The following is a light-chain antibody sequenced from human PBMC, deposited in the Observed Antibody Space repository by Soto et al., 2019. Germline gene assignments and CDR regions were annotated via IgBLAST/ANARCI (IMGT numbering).Light chain of an antibody. Sequence: QSVLTQPASVSGSAGQSITISCSGNMRDVGAYNLVSWYQQHPGTAPKLIIYEVRNRPSGISSLFSGSRSGNTASLTISGLQPEDEGDYYCSADTARSTLVFGGGTKLTVL. CDR1: MRDVGAYNL. CDR3: SADTARSTLV. V-gene: IGLV2-14*01. J-gene: IGLJ3*02. CDR2: EVR.